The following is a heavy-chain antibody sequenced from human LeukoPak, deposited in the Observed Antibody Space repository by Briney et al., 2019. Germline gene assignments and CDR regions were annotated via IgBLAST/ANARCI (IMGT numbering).Heavy chain of an antibody. J-gene: IGHJ3*02. D-gene: IGHD2-2*01. CDR3: ARDGNIVVVPAAESPFFDI. CDR2: INTDGSST. V-gene: IGHV3-74*01. Sequence: GGSLRLSCAASGFTFSSYWMHWVRQAPGKGLVWVSRINTDGSSTSYADSVKGRFTISRDNAKNTLYLQMNSLRAEDTAVYYCARDGNIVVVPAAESPFFDIWGQGTMVTVSS. CDR1: GFTFSSYW.